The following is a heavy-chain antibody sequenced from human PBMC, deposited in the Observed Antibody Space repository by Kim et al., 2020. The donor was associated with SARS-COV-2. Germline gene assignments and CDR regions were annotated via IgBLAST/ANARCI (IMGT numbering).Heavy chain of an antibody. CDR3: ARDGSGSYSALYYYYYGMDV. D-gene: IGHD1-26*01. CDR1: GGSVSSGSYY. V-gene: IGHV4-61*01. J-gene: IGHJ6*02. Sequence: SETLSLTCTVSGGSVSSGSYYWSWIRQPPGKGLEWIGYIDYSGSTKYNLSLKSRVIISIDVSKNQFSLKLTSVTAADTAVYYCARDGSGSYSALYYYYYGMDVWGQGTTVTVSS. CDR2: IDYSGST.